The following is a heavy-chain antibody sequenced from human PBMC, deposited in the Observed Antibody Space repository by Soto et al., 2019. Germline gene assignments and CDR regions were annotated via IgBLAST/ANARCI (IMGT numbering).Heavy chain of an antibody. Sequence: GGSLRLSCAASGFTFSRYGMHWVRQAPGKGLEWVALIWFDGSEKYYSDSVKGRFTISRDNSKSTLYLQMNSLIPEDTAVYFCVKETIIFAVPNYFEHWGQGTLVTVSS. J-gene: IGHJ4*02. CDR2: IWFDGSEK. CDR3: VKETIIFAVPNYFEH. V-gene: IGHV3-30*02. CDR1: GFTFSRYG. D-gene: IGHD3-22*01.